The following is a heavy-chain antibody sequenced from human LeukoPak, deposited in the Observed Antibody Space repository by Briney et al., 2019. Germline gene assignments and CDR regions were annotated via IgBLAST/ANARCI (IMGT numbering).Heavy chain of an antibody. CDR3: ASLDTAKQPLANH. J-gene: IGHJ5*02. V-gene: IGHV3-7*03. D-gene: IGHD5-18*01. CDR1: GLTVSNHW. Sequence: GGSLRLSCVASGLTVSNHWMSWVRQAPGKGLEWVANIREERGQEYYVDSVKGRFTISKNSAKNSLYLQMNTLRVEDTAMHYCASLDTAKQPLANHWGQGTLVTVSS. CDR2: IREERGQE.